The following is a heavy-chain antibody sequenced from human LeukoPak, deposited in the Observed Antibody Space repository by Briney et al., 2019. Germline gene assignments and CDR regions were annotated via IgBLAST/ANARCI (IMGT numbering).Heavy chain of an antibody. CDR3: AKGDTS. CDR1: GFNFSNYD. V-gene: IGHV3-30*02. D-gene: IGHD2-21*02. CDR2: IRYDGSDK. J-gene: IGHJ5*02. Sequence: PGGSLRLSCAASGFNFSNYDIHWVRQAPGRGLEWVAFIRYDGSDKYYADSVKGRLTISRDNSKNTLYLQMNSLRTEDTAVYYCAKGDTSWGQGTLVTVSS.